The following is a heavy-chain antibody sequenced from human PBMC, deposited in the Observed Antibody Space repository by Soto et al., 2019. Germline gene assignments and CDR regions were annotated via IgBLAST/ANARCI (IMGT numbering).Heavy chain of an antibody. J-gene: IGHJ3*01. CDR2: LYDVDGS. Sequence: DVQLVESGGGLIQPGESLSLSCAAFGLTISGKKYVAWVRQAPGKGLEWVSALYDVDGSFYADSVKGRFTTSSDSSKTTVYLQMNDLRPDDTAVYYCATWHEREHAYDVLGQGTTVTVSS. V-gene: IGHV3-53*01. CDR3: ATWHEREHAYDV. D-gene: IGHD1-1*01. CDR1: GLTISGKKY.